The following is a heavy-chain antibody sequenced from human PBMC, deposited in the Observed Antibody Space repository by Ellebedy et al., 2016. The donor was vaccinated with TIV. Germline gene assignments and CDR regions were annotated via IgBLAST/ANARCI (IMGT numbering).Heavy chain of an antibody. J-gene: IGHJ4*02. CDR1: GGSFSDYY. D-gene: IGHD6-19*01. CDR2: INHGGST. Sequence: SETLSLXXAVYGGSFSDYYWNWIRQPPGKGLEWIGEINHGGSTNYNPSLKSRVTISVDASKNQFSLKLTSVTAADTAVYYCTRGARIGYSSGWYDDFWGRGTLVTVSS. CDR3: TRGARIGYSSGWYDDF. V-gene: IGHV4-34*01.